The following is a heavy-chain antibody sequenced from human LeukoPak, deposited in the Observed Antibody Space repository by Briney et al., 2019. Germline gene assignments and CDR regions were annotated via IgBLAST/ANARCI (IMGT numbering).Heavy chain of an antibody. Sequence: LSCAASGFTFDDYTIQWVRQAPPKGLECGLGISRNSGSIGYADSLKGRFTISRDNAKNTLYLQMNSLRAEDTALYYCAKMDSYGVGGDFDIWGQGTMVTVSS. J-gene: IGHJ3*02. V-gene: IGHV3-9*01. D-gene: IGHD5-18*01. CDR3: AKMDSYGVGGDFDI. CDR2: ISRNSGSI. CDR1: GFTFDDYT.